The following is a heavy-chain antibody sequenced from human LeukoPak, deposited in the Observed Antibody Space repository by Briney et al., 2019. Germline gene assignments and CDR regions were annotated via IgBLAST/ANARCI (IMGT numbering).Heavy chain of an antibody. CDR1: GFTFSDHY. CDR2: SRNEANSHTT. Sequence: GGSLRLSCAASGFTFSDHYIDWVRQAPGKGLEWVGRSRNEANSHTTEYAASVKGRFTISRDDSENSLYLQMNSLKTEDTAVYHCARGGDQWSWFDPWGQGTLVTVSS. D-gene: IGHD2-15*01. V-gene: IGHV3-72*01. CDR3: ARGGDQWSWFDP. J-gene: IGHJ5*02.